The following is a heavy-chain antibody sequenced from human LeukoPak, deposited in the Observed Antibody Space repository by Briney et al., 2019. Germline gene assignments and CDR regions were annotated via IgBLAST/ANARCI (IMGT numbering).Heavy chain of an antibody. J-gene: IGHJ4*02. CDR1: GGTFSSYA. V-gene: IGHV1-69*13. CDR3: ARSRSIAVAGRREFDY. Sequence: SVKVSCKASGGTFSSYAISWVRQAPGQGLEWMGGIIPIFGTANYAQKFQGRVTITADESTSTAYMELSSLRSEDTAVYYCARSRSIAVAGRREFDYWGQGSLVTVSS. D-gene: IGHD6-19*01. CDR2: IIPIFGTA.